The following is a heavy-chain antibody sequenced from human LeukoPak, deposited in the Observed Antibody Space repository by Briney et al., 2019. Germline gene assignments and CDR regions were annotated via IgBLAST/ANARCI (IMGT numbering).Heavy chain of an antibody. V-gene: IGHV3-48*03. CDR2: ISSSGSTI. Sequence: GGSLRLSCAASGFTFSSYEMNWVRQAPGKGLEWVSYISSSGSTIYYADSVKGRFTISRDNSKNTLYLQMNSLRAEDTAVYYCAKVVTMVRGPFDYWGQGTLVTVSS. CDR3: AKVVTMVRGPFDY. D-gene: IGHD3-10*01. J-gene: IGHJ4*02. CDR1: GFTFSSYE.